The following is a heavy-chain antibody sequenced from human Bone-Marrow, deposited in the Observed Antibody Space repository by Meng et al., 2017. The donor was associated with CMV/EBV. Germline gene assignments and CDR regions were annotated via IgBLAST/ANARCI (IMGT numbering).Heavy chain of an antibody. J-gene: IGHJ4*02. CDR1: GASISYSNW. CDR2: IYHSGST. CDR3: ARVWGSGWSDTGFDY. V-gene: IGHV4-4*02. D-gene: IGHD6-19*01. Sequence: SGASISYSNWWSWVRQPPGKGLEWIGEIYHSGSTNYNTSLKSRVTISVDKSKNEFSLKLSSVTAADTAVYYCARVWGSGWSDTGFDYWGQGNLVTVSS.